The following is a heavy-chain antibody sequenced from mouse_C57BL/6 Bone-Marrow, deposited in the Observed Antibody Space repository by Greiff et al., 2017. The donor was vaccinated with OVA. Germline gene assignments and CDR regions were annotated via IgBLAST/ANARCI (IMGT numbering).Heavy chain of an antibody. J-gene: IGHJ1*03. D-gene: IGHD1-1*01. Sequence: VKLQQSGAELVRPGASVTLSCKASGYTFTDYEMHWVKQTPVHGLEWIGAIDPETGGTAYNQKFKGKAILTADKSSSTAYMELRSLTSEDSAVYYCTRRKITTVDWYFDVWGTGTTVTVSS. CDR1: GYTFTDYE. V-gene: IGHV1-15*01. CDR3: TRRKITTVDWYFDV. CDR2: IDPETGGT.